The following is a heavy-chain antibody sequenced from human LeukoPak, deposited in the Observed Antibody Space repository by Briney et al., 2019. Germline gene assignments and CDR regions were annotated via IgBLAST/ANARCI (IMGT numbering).Heavy chain of an antibody. D-gene: IGHD2-15*01. J-gene: IGHJ4*02. V-gene: IGHV3-20*04. Sequence: PGGSLRLSCAASGFTFDDYGMSWVRQAPGKGLEWVSGINWNVGSTGYADSMKGRFTISRDNAKNSLYLQMNSLRAEDTALYYCARAPPGYCSGGSCYEDYWGQGTLVTVSS. CDR3: ARAPPGYCSGGSCYEDY. CDR1: GFTFDDYG. CDR2: INWNVGST.